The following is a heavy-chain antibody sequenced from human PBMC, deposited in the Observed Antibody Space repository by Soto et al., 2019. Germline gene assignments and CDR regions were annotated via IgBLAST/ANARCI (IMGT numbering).Heavy chain of an antibody. V-gene: IGHV1-8*01. J-gene: IGHJ4*02. Sequence: QVQLVQSGAEVKRPGASVTVSCSASGYIFTNYDINWVRQATGQGLEWLGWMNPNSGATGYAQKFQVSLTLPSDTAITTVYMEPNSLKYEDTAVYYCAINRREPGDFDYWGQGTLVTVSS. D-gene: IGHD7-27*01. CDR1: GYIFTNYD. CDR3: AINRREPGDFDY. CDR2: MNPNSGAT.